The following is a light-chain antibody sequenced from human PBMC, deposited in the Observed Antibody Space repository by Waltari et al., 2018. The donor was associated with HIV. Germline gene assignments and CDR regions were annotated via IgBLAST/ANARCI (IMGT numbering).Light chain of an antibody. CDR3: ASWDDRVSGCV. CDR1: GPHIGTKY. CDR2: SNS. Sequence: QSVLTQPRSVSGTAGQRLNLPRSRSGPHIGTKYPYWSQQLPGAAPQLLVYSNSQRPSGVPDRFSGSNASTSASAAISGPRFEDEAEYHCASWDDRVSGCVFGGGTKLTVL. V-gene: IGLV1-47*02. J-gene: IGLJ3*02.